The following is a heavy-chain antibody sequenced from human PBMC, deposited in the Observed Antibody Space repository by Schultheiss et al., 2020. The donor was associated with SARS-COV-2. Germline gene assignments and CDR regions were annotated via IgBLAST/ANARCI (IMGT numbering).Heavy chain of an antibody. CDR2: IRSKAKSYAT. Sequence: GGSLRLSCAASGFTFSGSAMHWVRQASGKGLEWVGRIRSKAKSYATAYVESVKGRFTISRDDSKNTAYLQMNSLKTEDTAVYFCTRSGSSSSPIDFDYWGQGTLVTVSS. CDR3: TRSGSSSSPIDFDY. J-gene: IGHJ4*02. CDR1: GFTFSGSA. V-gene: IGHV3-73*01. D-gene: IGHD6-6*01.